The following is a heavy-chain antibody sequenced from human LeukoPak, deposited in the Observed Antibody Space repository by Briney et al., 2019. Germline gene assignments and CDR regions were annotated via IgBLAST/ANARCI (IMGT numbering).Heavy chain of an antibody. CDR1: GFTFSSYW. D-gene: IGHD3-10*01. CDR3: ANTYALGNYYKGGFDP. J-gene: IGHJ5*02. CDR2: INSDGSST. V-gene: IGHV3-74*01. Sequence: GGSLRLSCAASGFTFSSYWMHWVRQAPGKGLVWVSRINSDGSSTSYADSVKGRFTISRDNAKNSLSLQMNSLRAEDTAVYYCANTYALGNYYKGGFDPWGQGTLVTVSS.